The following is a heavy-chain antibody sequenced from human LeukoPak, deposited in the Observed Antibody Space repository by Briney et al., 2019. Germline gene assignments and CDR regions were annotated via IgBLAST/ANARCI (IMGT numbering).Heavy chain of an antibody. CDR3: ARDGDNGYGDPLLDY. D-gene: IGHD4-17*01. V-gene: IGHV3-33*01. J-gene: IGHJ4*02. Sequence: PGGSLRLSCAASGFTFSSYGMHWVRQAPGKGLEWVAVIWYDGSNKYYADSVKGRFTISRDNSKNTLYLQMNSLRAEDTAVYYCARDGDNGYGDPLLDYWGQGTLVTVSS. CDR1: GFTFSSYG. CDR2: IWYDGSNK.